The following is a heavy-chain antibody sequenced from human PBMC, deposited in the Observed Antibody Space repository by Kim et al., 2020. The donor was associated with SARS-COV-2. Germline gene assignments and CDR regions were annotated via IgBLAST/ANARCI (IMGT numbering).Heavy chain of an antibody. J-gene: IGHJ4*02. D-gene: IGHD6-19*01. CDR3: ARVRSGWFYYFDY. CDR2: ISYDGSNK. V-gene: IGHV3-30*04. Sequence: GGSLRLSCAASGFTFSSYAMHWVRQAPGKGLEWVAVISYDGSNKYYADSVKGRFTISRDNSKNTLYLQMNSLRAEDTAVYYCARVRSGWFYYFDYWGQGT. CDR1: GFTFSSYA.